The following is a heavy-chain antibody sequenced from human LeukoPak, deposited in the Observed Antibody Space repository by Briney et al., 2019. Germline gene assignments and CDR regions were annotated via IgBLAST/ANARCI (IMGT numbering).Heavy chain of an antibody. CDR1: GYTFTTYG. J-gene: IGHJ5*02. CDR3: AAEYYYDSSGYSP. Sequence: GDSVKVSCKAAGYTFTTYGINWGRQAPGQGLEWVGWISSFKGDTNYTQKLQGRVTLTTDKSTKTANMELRNLRSDDTAVYYCAAEYYYDSSGYSPWGQGTLVTVSS. CDR2: ISSFKGDT. D-gene: IGHD3-22*01. V-gene: IGHV1-18*01.